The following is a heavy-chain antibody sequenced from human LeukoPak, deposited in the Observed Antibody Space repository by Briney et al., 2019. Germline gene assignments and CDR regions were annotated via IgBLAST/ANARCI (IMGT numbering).Heavy chain of an antibody. CDR3: ARGPLYYYSMDV. V-gene: IGHV3-66*01. Sequence: GGSLRLSCAASGFTVSSNYMSWVRQAPGKGLEWVSVIYSGGSTYYADSVKGRFIISRDNAKNSLYLQMNSLRAEDTAVYYCARGPLYYYSMDVWGQGTTVTVSS. CDR1: GFTVSSNY. CDR2: IYSGGST. J-gene: IGHJ6*02.